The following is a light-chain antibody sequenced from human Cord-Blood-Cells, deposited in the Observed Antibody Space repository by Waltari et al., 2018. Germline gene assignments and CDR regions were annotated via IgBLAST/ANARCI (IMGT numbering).Light chain of an antibody. CDR3: CSYAGSSTWV. CDR2: EGS. CDR1: SSDVGSYNL. J-gene: IGLJ3*02. V-gene: IGLV2-23*01. Sequence: QSALTQPASVSGSPGQSITISCTGTSSDVGSYNLVSWYQQHPGKSPKLMIYEGSKRPAGVSNRFSGSKSCNTASLTISGLQAEGEADYYCCSYAGSSTWVFGGGTKLTVL.